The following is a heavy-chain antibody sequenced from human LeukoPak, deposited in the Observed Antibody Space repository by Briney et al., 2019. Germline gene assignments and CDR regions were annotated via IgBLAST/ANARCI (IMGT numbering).Heavy chain of an antibody. V-gene: IGHV4-38-2*02. Sequence: SETLSLTCTVSGYSISSGYYWGWIRQPPGKGLEWIGSSYHSGSTYYNPSLKSRVTISVDTSKNQFSLKLSSVTAADTAVYYCARAPVTMVRGVSLNWFDPWGQGTLVTVSS. CDR3: ARAPVTMVRGVSLNWFDP. D-gene: IGHD3-10*01. CDR1: GYSISSGYY. CDR2: SYHSGST. J-gene: IGHJ5*02.